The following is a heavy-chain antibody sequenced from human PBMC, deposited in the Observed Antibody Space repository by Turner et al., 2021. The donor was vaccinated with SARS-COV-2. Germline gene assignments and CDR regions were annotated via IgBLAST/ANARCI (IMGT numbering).Heavy chain of an antibody. CDR3: ARSNYDFWSGYYTFYFDY. V-gene: IGHV4-39*01. D-gene: IGHD3-3*01. Sequence: QLQLQESGSGLMKPSETLSLTCTVSGDSISSSRYYWGWIRQPPGKGLEWIGSIYYSGSTYYNPSLKSRVTISVDTSKNQFSLILSSVTAADTAVYYCARSNYDFWSGYYTFYFDYWGQGTLVTVSS. CDR2: IYYSGST. CDR1: GDSISSSRYY. J-gene: IGHJ4*02.